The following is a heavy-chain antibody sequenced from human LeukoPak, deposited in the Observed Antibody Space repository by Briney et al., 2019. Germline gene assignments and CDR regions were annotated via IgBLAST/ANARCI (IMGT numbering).Heavy chain of an antibody. D-gene: IGHD4-17*01. Sequence: GGSLRLSCAASGFTFSSYWMHWAGQARGKGLVWVARINSDGSSTSYADSVKGRFTISRDNAKNTLYLQMNSLRAEDTAVYYCARDYGDYDPDYCGERTLVTVSS. J-gene: IGHJ4*01. CDR1: GFTFSSYW. CDR2: INSDGSST. CDR3: ARDYGDYDPDY. V-gene: IGHV3-74*01.